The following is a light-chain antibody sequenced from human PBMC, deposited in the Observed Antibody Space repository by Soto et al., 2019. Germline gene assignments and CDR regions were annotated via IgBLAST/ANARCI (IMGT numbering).Light chain of an antibody. CDR2: GAS. CDR3: QQYGSSLLT. Sequence: EIVLTQSPGILSLSPGERATLSCRASQTISAYLAWYQQKPGQAPRLLISGASIRATGVPDRFSGSGSGTDVTLTISRLEPEDFAVYYCQQYGSSLLTFGGGTKVEIK. J-gene: IGKJ4*01. CDR1: QTISAY. V-gene: IGKV3-20*01.